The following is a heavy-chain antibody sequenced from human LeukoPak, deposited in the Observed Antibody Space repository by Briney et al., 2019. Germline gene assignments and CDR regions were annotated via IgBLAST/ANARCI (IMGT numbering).Heavy chain of an antibody. J-gene: IGHJ6*02. V-gene: IGHV1-2*02. D-gene: IGHD3-3*01. CDR3: AREKLEDDFWSGESFYYGMDV. CDR1: GYRFIGYH. CDR2: FNPNSGDT. Sequence: GASVKVSCKASGYRFIGYHLHWVRQAPGQGPEWMGWFNPNSGDTKYAERSQGRVTMTGDTSISTAYMELSRLRSDDTAIYYCAREKLEDDFWSGESFYYGMDVWGQGTTVTVSS.